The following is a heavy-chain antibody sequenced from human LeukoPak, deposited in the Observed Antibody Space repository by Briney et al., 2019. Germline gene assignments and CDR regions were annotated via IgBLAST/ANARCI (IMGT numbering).Heavy chain of an antibody. CDR2: ISSSSSTI. J-gene: IGHJ4*02. V-gene: IGHV3-48*02. CDR1: GFTFSSYS. CDR3: ASAYCGGDCYNGAIDY. Sequence: SGGSLRLSCAASGFTFSSYSMNWVRQAPGKGLEWVSYISSSSSTIYYADSVKGRFTISRDNAKSSLYLRMNSLRDEDTAVYYCASAYCGGDCYNGAIDYWGQGTLVTVSS. D-gene: IGHD2-21*02.